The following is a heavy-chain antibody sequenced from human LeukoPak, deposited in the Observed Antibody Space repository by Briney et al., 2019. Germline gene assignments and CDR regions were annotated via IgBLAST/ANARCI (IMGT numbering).Heavy chain of an antibody. CDR2: IKQDGSEK. Sequence: PGGSLRLSCAASEFTFSSYSMNWVRQAPGKGLEWVANIKQDGSEKYYVDSVKGRFTISRDNAKNSLYLQMNSLRAEDTAVYYCAREGQWLGLGPNFDYWGQGTLVTVSS. V-gene: IGHV3-7*03. D-gene: IGHD6-19*01. J-gene: IGHJ4*02. CDR1: EFTFSSYS. CDR3: AREGQWLGLGPNFDY.